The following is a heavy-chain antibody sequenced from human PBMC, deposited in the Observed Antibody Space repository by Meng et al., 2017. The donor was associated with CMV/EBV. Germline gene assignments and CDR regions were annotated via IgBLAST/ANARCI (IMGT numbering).Heavy chain of an antibody. V-gene: IGHV4-39*07. Sequence: SETLSLTCSVSGGSITSETFYWGWIRQSPGKGLEWIASIYSSGNTNYNPSLKSRVTISVDTSKNQFSLKLSSVTAADTAVYYCARLKLGYCSSTSCYAPYYYYGMDVWGQGTTVTVSS. J-gene: IGHJ6*02. CDR2: IYSSGNT. CDR3: ARLKLGYCSSTSCYAPYYYYGMDV. D-gene: IGHD2-2*01. CDR1: GGSITSETFY.